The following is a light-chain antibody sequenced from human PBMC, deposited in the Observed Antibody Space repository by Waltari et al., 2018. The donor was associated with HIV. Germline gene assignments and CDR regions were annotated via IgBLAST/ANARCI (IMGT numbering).Light chain of an antibody. J-gene: IGLJ2*01. CDR1: SGFNLELYR. CDR2: YRSDSDK. V-gene: IGLV5-45*01. Sequence: QAVLSQQAYLSASPGASASLTCTLRSGFNLELYRMYWLQHTPGGPPHYLLRYRSDSDKQQNSEVPCRFSGSKNASANAGLLVISGLQSEDEADYFCMIWHNSSWVFGGGTKLTVL. CDR3: MIWHNSSWV.